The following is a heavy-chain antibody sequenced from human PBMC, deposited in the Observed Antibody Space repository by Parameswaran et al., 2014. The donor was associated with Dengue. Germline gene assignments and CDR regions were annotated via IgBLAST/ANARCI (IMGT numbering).Heavy chain of an antibody. V-gene: IGHV4-4*07. D-gene: IGHD4-17*01. J-gene: IGHJ4*02. CDR2: IYTSGST. Sequence: AISSARWIRQPPGKGLEWIGRIYTSGSTNYNPSLKSRVTMSVDTSKNQFSLKLSSVTAADTAVYYCARDPGYGERSFDYWGQGTLVTVSS. CDR1: AISSA. CDR3: ARDPGYGERSFDY.